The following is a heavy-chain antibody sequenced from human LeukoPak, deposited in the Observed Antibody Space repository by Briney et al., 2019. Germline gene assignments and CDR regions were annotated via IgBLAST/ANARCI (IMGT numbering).Heavy chain of an antibody. CDR3: ARVGLRQTAWFDP. D-gene: IGHD5-12*01. Sequence: PSETLSLTCTLSVASACRYYWSCIRHPAAKGLEWIGHIYTSGSTNYNPSLKSRVTMSVDTSKNQFSLKLTSVTAADTAVYYCARVGLRQTAWFDPWGQGTLVTVSS. CDR2: IYTSGST. CDR1: VASACRYY. J-gene: IGHJ5*02. V-gene: IGHV4-4*07.